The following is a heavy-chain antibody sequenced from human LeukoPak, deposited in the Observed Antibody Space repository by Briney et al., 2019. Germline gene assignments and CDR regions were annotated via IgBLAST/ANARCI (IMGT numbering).Heavy chain of an antibody. CDR3: ARGSSSWLDCYIDV. CDR2: IYYSGTT. Sequence: SQTLSLTCAVSGGSISSGGYSCTWIRQPPGKGLECIGHIYYSGTTYYNPSLKSRVTISLDTSKNQFSLRLTSVTAADTAVYYCARGSSSWLDCYIDVWAKGTTVTVSS. CDR1: GGSISSGGYS. J-gene: IGHJ6*03. D-gene: IGHD6-13*01. V-gene: IGHV4-30-4*07.